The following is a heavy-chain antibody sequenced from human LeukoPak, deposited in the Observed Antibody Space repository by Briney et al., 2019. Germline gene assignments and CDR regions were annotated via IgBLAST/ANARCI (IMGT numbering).Heavy chain of an antibody. CDR2: ISWNSGSI. J-gene: IGHJ4*02. Sequence: GGSLRLSCAASGFTFSSYSMNWVRQAPGKGLEWVSGISWNSGSIGYADSVKGRFTISRDNAKNSLYLQMNSLRAEDTALYYCAKDILPGGYGSYFDYWGQGTLVTVSS. CDR3: AKDILPGGYGSYFDY. V-gene: IGHV3-9*01. D-gene: IGHD5-12*01. CDR1: GFTFSSYS.